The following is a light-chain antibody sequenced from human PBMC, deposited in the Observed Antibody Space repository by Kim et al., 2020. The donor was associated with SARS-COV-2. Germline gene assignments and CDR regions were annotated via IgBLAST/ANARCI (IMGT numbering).Light chain of an antibody. CDR2: GNN. Sequence: RVTISCIGSISNIGAGYDVHGYQQLPATAPKLLIYGNNNRPSGVPDRFSGSKSDTSASLAITGLQAEDEADYYCQSYDNSLSGYVFGSGTKVTVL. V-gene: IGLV1-40*01. CDR1: ISNIGAGYD. CDR3: QSYDNSLSGYV. J-gene: IGLJ1*01.